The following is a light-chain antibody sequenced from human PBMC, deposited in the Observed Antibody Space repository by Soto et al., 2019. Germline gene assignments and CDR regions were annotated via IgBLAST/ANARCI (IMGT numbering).Light chain of an antibody. CDR1: QRVSSNY. CDR2: GAS. CDR3: QQYGSSPRT. J-gene: IGKJ1*01. Sequence: EIVLTQSPGTLSLSPGERATLSCRASQRVSSNYLAWYQQKSGQAPRLLIYGASSRATGIPARFSGSGSGTAFTLTISRLEPEDFAVYYCQQYGSSPRTFGQGTKVEI. V-gene: IGKV3-20*01.